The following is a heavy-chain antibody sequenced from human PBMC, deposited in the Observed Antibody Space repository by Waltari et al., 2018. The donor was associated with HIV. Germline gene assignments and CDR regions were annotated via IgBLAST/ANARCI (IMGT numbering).Heavy chain of an antibody. J-gene: IGHJ4*02. V-gene: IGHV3-7*01. CDR2: IKGDGSEK. Sequence: EAQSVQPGAGLVQPGRSLAVPYAASCIRFNTMCLSWIRQAPGKGLEWVANIKGDGSEKYYVDSLEGRFTISRDNAENSVYLQMNRLGAEDTAVYYCARFFLGRPGLDFDYWGQGTLVTVSS. D-gene: IGHD3-3*01. CDR3: ARFFLGRPGLDFDY. CDR1: CIRFNTMC.